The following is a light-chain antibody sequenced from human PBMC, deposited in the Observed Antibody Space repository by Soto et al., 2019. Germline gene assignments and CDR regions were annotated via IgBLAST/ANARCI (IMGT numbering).Light chain of an antibody. Sequence: DVVMTQSPLSLPVTLGQPASISCSSSQSLLHSNGYNYLDWYLQKPGQSPHLLIYLGSNRASGVPDRFSGSGSGTDFTLKISRVEAEDVGVYYCMQALQTPPTFGQGTRLENK. CDR2: LGS. CDR3: MQALQTPPT. J-gene: IGKJ5*01. V-gene: IGKV2-28*01. CDR1: QSLLHSNGYNY.